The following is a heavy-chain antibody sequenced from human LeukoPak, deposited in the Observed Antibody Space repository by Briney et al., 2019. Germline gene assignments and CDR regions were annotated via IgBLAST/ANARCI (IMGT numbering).Heavy chain of an antibody. CDR3: AKIQGYFDY. J-gene: IGHJ4*02. V-gene: IGHV3-23*01. CDR1: GFTFSSYG. CDR2: ITGSGGTT. Sequence: GGSLRLSCAASGFTFSSYGMSWVRQAPGKGPQWVSAITGSGGTTYYADSVNGRFTISRDNSKNTLYLQMNSLRAKDTAVYYCAKIQGYFDYWGQGNLVTVSS.